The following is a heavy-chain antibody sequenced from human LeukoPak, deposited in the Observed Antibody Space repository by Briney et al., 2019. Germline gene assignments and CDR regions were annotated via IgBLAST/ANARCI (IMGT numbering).Heavy chain of an antibody. CDR3: ARGYDILTGYGRHGYMDV. D-gene: IGHD3-9*01. V-gene: IGHV1-18*01. CDR1: GYTFTSYG. J-gene: IGHJ6*03. CDR2: ISAYSGNT. Sequence: GASVKVSCKASGYTFTSYGISWVRQAPGQGLEWMGWISAYSGNTNYAQKLQGRVTMTTDTSTSIAYMELRSLRSDDTAVYYCARGYDILTGYGRHGYMDVWGKGTTVTVSS.